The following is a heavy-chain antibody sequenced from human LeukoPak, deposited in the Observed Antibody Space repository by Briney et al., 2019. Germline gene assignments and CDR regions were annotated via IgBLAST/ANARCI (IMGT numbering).Heavy chain of an antibody. Sequence: GGSLTLSCAASGFTFSRYWMSWVRQAPGKGLEWVANIKEDGSEKYYVASVKGRFTISRDNAKKSLYSQMNSLRAEDTAVYYCARDQVLAMIGVLQGAFDIWGQGTMVTVSS. D-gene: IGHD3-22*01. CDR2: IKEDGSEK. V-gene: IGHV3-7*01. J-gene: IGHJ3*02. CDR3: ARDQVLAMIGVLQGAFDI. CDR1: GFTFSRYW.